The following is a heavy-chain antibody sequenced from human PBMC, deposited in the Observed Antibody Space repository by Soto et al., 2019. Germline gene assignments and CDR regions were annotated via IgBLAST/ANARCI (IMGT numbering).Heavy chain of an antibody. J-gene: IGHJ5*02. CDR2: IYYSGST. CDR1: GGSISSYY. D-gene: IGHD4-17*01. Sequence: QVQLQESGPGLVKPSETLSLTCTVSGGSISSYYWSWIRQPPGKGLEWIGYIYYSGSTNYNPSLRSRCTISVDTSKNQSSLKRSSVTAADTAVYYCAREVPRGEHGGDWCDPWGQGTLVTVSS. V-gene: IGHV4-59*01. CDR3: AREVPRGEHGGDWCDP.